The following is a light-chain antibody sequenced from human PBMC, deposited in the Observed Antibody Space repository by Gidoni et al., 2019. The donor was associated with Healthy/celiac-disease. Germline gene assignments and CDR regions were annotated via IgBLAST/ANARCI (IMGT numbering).Light chain of an antibody. Sequence: EIVLTQSPATLSLSPGERATLYCRASQSVSSYLAWYQQKPGQAPRLLIYDSSNRATGITARFSGSGYGTDLTLTISSLEPEDFAVYYCQQRSNWPRVTFGPGTKVDIK. J-gene: IGKJ3*01. CDR1: QSVSSY. CDR2: DSS. CDR3: QQRSNWPRVT. V-gene: IGKV3-11*01.